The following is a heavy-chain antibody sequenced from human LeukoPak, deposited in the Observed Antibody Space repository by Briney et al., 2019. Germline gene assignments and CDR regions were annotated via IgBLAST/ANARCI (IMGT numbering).Heavy chain of an antibody. V-gene: IGHV3-48*01. J-gene: IGHJ4*02. D-gene: IGHD1-26*01. CDR3: ARGSQWELLLFDY. CDR2: ISSSSSTI. Sequence: PGGSLRLSCAASGFTVSSNYMSWVRQAPGKGLEWVSYISSSSSTIYYADSVKGRFTISRDNAKNSLYLQMNSLRAEDTAVYYCARGSQWELLLFDYWGQGTLVTVSS. CDR1: GFTVSSNY.